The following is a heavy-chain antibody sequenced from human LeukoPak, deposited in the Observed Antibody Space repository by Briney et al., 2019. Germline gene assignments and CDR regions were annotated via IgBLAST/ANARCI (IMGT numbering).Heavy chain of an antibody. CDR2: IYYSGST. J-gene: IGHJ4*02. D-gene: IGHD2-21*02. CDR3: ARHGHHGDHDY. Sequence: SETLSLTCTVSGGSISSSSYYWGWIRQPPGKGLEWIGGIYYSGSTYYNPALKRRVTISVDTSKNQFSLKLTSVTAADTAVYYCARHGHHGDHDYWGQGTLVTVSS. V-gene: IGHV4-39*01. CDR1: GGSISSSSYY.